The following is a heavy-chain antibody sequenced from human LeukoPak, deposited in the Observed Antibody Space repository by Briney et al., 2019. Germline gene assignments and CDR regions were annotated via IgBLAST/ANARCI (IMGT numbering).Heavy chain of an antibody. Sequence: GGSLRLSCAASGFTFPNYVMSWVRQAPGKGLKWVSSISDNGGNTYYADSVKGRFTISRDNSKNTLYLQMNSLRVEDAAVYYCANEYSKGDVWGQGTMVTVSS. J-gene: IGHJ3*01. D-gene: IGHD1-26*01. V-gene: IGHV3-23*01. CDR1: GFTFPNYV. CDR2: ISDNGGNT. CDR3: ANEYSKGDV.